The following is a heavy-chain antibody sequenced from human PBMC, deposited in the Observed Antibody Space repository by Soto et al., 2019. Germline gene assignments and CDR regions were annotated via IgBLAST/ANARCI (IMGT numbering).Heavy chain of an antibody. D-gene: IGHD3-3*01. CDR3: ARDWGIWSGYYGYYYYGMDV. V-gene: IGHV6-1*01. CDR2: TYYRSKWYN. J-gene: IGHJ6*02. Sequence: PSQTLSLTCAISVDSVSSNSAAWNWIRQSPSRGLEWLGRTYYRSKWYNDYAVSVKSRITINPDTSKNQFSLQLNSVTPEDTAVYYCARDWGIWSGYYGYYYYGMDVWGQGTTVTVSS. CDR1: VDSVSSNSAA.